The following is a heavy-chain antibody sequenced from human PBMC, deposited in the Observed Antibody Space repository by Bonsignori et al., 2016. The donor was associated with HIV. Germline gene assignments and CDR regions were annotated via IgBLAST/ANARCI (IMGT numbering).Heavy chain of an antibody. D-gene: IGHD6-13*01. CDR2: ISNSGSYI. V-gene: IGHV3-21*01. Sequence: EVQLVESGGGLVKPGGSLRLSCAASGITFSTYTMNWVRQAPGKGLEWVASISNSGSYIYYADSVKVRFTTSRDNAKNLLFLQMNSLRAEDTALYYCTRAWRDSWYDPQAFDIWGQGTMVTVSS. CDR3: TRAWRDSWYDPQAFDI. CDR1: GITFSTYT. J-gene: IGHJ3*02.